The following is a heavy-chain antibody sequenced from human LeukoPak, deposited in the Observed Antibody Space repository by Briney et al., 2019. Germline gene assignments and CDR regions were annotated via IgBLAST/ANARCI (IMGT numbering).Heavy chain of an antibody. CDR1: GFSFTTYW. CDR2: IKQDGTEK. CDR3: ARGEEVVYAMGIDFDY. D-gene: IGHD2-8*02. V-gene: IGHV3-7*01. Sequence: PGGSLRLSCAASGFSFTTYWMSWVRQAPGKGLEWVANIKQDGTEKYYVDSVKGRFTISRDNAKNSLYLQMNSLRVEDTAVYYCARGEEVVYAMGIDFDYWGQGTLVTVSS. J-gene: IGHJ4*02.